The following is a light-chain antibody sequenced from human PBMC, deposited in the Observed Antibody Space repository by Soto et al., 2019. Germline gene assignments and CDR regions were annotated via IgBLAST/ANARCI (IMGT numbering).Light chain of an antibody. CDR1: SSDVGGYSY. J-gene: IGLJ2*01. CDR2: EVS. V-gene: IGLV2-8*01. CDR3: SSYAGRNGDGV. Sequence: QSALTQPPSASGSLGRSVAISCTGTSSDVGGYSYVSWYQQHPGKAPKLMIYEVSERPSGVPDRFSGSKSGNTASLTVSGLQPEDEADYYCSSYAGRNGDGVFGGGTKLTVL.